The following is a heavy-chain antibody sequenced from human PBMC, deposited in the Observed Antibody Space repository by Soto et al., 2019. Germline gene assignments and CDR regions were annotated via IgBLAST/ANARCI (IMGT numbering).Heavy chain of an antibody. CDR2: IIPIFGTA. CDR1: GGTFSSYA. V-gene: IGHV1-69*13. CDR3: ARLGLSAGVNLDY. Sequence: ASVKVSCKASGGTFSSYATSWVRQAPGQGLEWMGGIIPIFGTANYAQKFQGRVTITADESTSTAYMELSSLRSEDTAVYYCARLGLSAGVNLDYWGHGTLVTVSS. D-gene: IGHD3-10*01. J-gene: IGHJ4*01.